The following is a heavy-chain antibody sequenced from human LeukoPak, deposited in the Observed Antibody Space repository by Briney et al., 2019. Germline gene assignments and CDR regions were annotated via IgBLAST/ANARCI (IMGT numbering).Heavy chain of an antibody. CDR2: MYTGGST. D-gene: IGHD3-22*01. CDR3: ARAPFYYDSSGYPYFDG. CDR1: GFTISTNY. J-gene: IGHJ4*02. Sequence: GGSLRLSCAASGFTISTNYMSWVRQAPGKGLEWVSVMYTGGSTYYADSVKGRFTISRDNSKNTLYLQMNSLRADDTALYYCARAPFYYDSSGYPYFDGWGQGTLVTVSS. V-gene: IGHV3-53*01.